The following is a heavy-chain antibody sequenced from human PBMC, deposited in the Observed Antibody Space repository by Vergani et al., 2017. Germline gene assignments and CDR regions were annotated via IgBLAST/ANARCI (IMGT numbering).Heavy chain of an antibody. Sequence: QLQLQQSGPGLVKPSETLFLTCTVSSDPICSGSYYLGWIRQPPGKSLDWIGSIYYSGLTYYNPSLKSRVAISVDTSKNQFSLKVTSVTAADTAVYFCARQRPGSGWSPGDFDDWGQGILVTVSS. CDR1: SDPICSGSYY. J-gene: IGHJ4*02. D-gene: IGHD6-19*01. CDR2: IYYSGLT. CDR3: ARQRPGSGWSPGDFDD. V-gene: IGHV4-39*01.